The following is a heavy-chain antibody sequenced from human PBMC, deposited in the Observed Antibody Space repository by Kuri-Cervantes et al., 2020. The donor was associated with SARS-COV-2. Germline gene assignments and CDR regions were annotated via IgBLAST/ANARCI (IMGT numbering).Heavy chain of an antibody. J-gene: IGHJ6*02. D-gene: IGHD2-15*01. Sequence: GESLKISCKGSGYSFTSYWIGRVRQMPGKGLEWMGIIYPGDSDTRYSPSFQGQVTISADKSISTAYLQWSSLKASDTAMYYCARLPCGTIFGSGGSCYSSTNYYYYGMDVWGQGTTVTVSS. CDR3: ARLPCGTIFGSGGSCYSSTNYYYYGMDV. V-gene: IGHV5-51*01. CDR1: GYSFTSYW. CDR2: IYPGDSDT.